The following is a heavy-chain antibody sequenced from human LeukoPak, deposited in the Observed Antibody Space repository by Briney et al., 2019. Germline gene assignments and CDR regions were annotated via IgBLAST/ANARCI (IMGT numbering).Heavy chain of an antibody. J-gene: IGHJ2*01. V-gene: IGHV4-59*01. CDR1: GGSISSYY. D-gene: IGHD1-26*01. CDR2: IYYSGST. CDR3: ARVGGSPFPHWYFDL. Sequence: SETLSLTCTVSGGSISSYYWSWIRQPPGRGLEWIGYIYYSGSTNYNPSLKSRVTISVDTSKNQFSLKLSSVTAADTAMYYCARVGGSPFPHWYFDLWGRGTLVTVSS.